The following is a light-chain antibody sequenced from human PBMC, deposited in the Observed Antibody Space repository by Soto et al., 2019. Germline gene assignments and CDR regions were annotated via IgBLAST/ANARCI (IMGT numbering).Light chain of an antibody. V-gene: IGKV3-20*01. J-gene: IGKJ1*01. CDR1: QTVAYTS. CDR2: GTS. CDR3: QQYVTSPRT. Sequence: EIVLTQSPGILSLSPGASATLSCRASQTVAYTSFAWYQQRPGQAPRLLIYGTSTRATGTPDRFIGSGSGTAFTLTISRLEPEDFAVYYCQQYVTSPRTFGQGTKVEFK.